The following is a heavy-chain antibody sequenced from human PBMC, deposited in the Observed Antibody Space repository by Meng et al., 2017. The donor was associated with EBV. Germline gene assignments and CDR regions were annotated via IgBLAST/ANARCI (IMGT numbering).Heavy chain of an antibody. D-gene: IGHD6-19*01. CDR1: GYMFANYG. J-gene: IGHJ4*02. CDR3: ARESSGSGWSFDI. Sequence: QVQAVQSGGEVKKPAXSVQVSCKTSGYMFANYGIHWVRRAPGHGLEWLGWINNVNGDTNYAQKFQDRVTMTTDTSTTTVTMELRSLRYDDTAEYYCARESSGSGWSFDIWGQGTLVTVSS. V-gene: IGHV1-18*01. CDR2: INNVNGDT.